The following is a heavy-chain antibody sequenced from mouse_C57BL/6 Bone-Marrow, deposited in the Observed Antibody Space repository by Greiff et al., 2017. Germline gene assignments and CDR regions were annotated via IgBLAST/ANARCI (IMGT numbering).Heavy chain of an antibody. CDR2: ISDGGSYT. Sequence: EVQGVESGGGLVKPGGSLKLSCAASGFTFSSYAMSWVRQTPEQRLEWVATISDGGSYTSYPDNVKGRFTISRDNAKNNLYLQMSHLKSEDTAMYYCARQLRAMDYWGQGTSVTVSS. D-gene: IGHD2-4*01. CDR1: GFTFSSYA. CDR3: ARQLRAMDY. J-gene: IGHJ4*01. V-gene: IGHV5-4*01.